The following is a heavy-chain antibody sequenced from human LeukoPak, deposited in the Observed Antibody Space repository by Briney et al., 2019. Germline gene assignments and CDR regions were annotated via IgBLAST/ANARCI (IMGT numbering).Heavy chain of an antibody. CDR1: GFTFSSYA. D-gene: IGHD3-3*01. J-gene: IGHJ6*02. V-gene: IGHV3-30*04. CDR2: ISYDGSNK. CDR3: ARGTYYDFWSGYYRPYYYYGMDV. Sequence: GRSLRLSCAASGFTFSSYAMHWVRQAPGKGLEWVAVISYDGSNKYYADSVKGRFTISRDNSKNTLYLQTNSLRAEDTAVYYCARGTYYDFWSGYYRPYYYYGMDVWGQGTTVTVSS.